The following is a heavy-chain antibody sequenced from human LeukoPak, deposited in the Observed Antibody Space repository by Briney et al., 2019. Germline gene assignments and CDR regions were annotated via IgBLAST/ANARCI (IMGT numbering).Heavy chain of an antibody. CDR1: GFTFSSYE. CDR3: ARDLGGYSYFDY. D-gene: IGHD5-18*01. Sequence: GGSLRLSCAASGFTFSSYEMNWVRQAPGKGLEWVSYISSSGSTIYYADPVKGRFTISRDNAKNSLYLQMNSLRAEDTAVYYCARDLGGYSYFDYWGQGTLVTVSS. V-gene: IGHV3-48*03. CDR2: ISSSGSTI. J-gene: IGHJ4*02.